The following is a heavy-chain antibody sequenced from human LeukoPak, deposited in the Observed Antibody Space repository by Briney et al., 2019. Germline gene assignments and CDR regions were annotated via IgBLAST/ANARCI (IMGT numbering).Heavy chain of an antibody. CDR3: ARDIQGSWSHFFDY. CDR1: GFTFSTYA. V-gene: IGHV3-30-3*01. Sequence: PGRSLRLSCAASGFTFSTYAMHWGRQAPGKGLEWVAAISYDGSSKYYADSVKGRFTISRDNSKNTLYLQMNSLRREDTAMYYCARDIQGSWSHFFDYWGQGTLVTVSS. J-gene: IGHJ4*02. CDR2: ISYDGSSK. D-gene: IGHD6-13*01.